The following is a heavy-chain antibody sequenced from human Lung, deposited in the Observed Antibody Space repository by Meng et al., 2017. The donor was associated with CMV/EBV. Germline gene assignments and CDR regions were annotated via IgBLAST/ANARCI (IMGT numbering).Heavy chain of an antibody. CDR1: GFRFDDYG. Sequence: GESLKISCAASGFRFDDYGMHWVRQTPGKGLEWVAFIRHDGTNKFYGDSVKGRFTISRDNSKNTVYLQMNSLRPGETDVYYCAKDLLLFGGPNAYFDQWGQGXLVTFSS. CDR3: AKDLLLFGGPNAYFDQ. CDR2: IRHDGTNK. J-gene: IGHJ4*02. D-gene: IGHD3-16*01. V-gene: IGHV3-30*02.